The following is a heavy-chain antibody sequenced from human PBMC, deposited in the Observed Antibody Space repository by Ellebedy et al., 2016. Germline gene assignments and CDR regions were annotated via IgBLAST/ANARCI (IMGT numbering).Heavy chain of an antibody. V-gene: IGHV3-21*01. CDR2: ISGSGNYV. J-gene: IGHJ6*02. CDR1: GFTFSTYS. Sequence: GESLKISXAASGFTFSTYSMTWVRQAPGQGLEYVSSISGSGNYVAYAGSVKGRFTISRDNAKNSLYLQMNSLSAGDTAVYYCARGIEAYSWGGMDVWGQGTTVTVSS. CDR3: ARGIEAYSWGGMDV. D-gene: IGHD5-18*01.